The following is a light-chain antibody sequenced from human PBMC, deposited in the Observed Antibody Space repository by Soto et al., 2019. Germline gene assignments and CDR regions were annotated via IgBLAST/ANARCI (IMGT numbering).Light chain of an antibody. Sequence: SYELTQPLSVSVALGQTARITCGGNNFGSKNGQWYQHKPGQAPELVIYRDSNPPSEIPERFSGSNSGNTATLTISRAQAGAEADYYCQVWDSSTARVFGGGTKLTVL. J-gene: IGLJ3*02. CDR2: RDS. V-gene: IGLV3-9*01. CDR3: QVWDSSTARV. CDR1: NFGSKN.